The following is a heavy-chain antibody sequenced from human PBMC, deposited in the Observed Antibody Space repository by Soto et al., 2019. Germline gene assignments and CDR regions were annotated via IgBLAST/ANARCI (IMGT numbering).Heavy chain of an antibody. CDR3: TREGPSSLTSYFDY. V-gene: IGHV3-30*04. CDR2: VSSDGSLK. J-gene: IGHJ4*02. D-gene: IGHD2-2*01. Sequence: LRLSCVGSEVILTNSAMHWVRQAPGKGLEWVAVVSSDGSLKYYADSVEGRFTISRDSSKNTLYLQMNSLRPEDTAVYYCTREGPSSLTSYFDYWGQGTLVTVSS. CDR1: EVILTNSA.